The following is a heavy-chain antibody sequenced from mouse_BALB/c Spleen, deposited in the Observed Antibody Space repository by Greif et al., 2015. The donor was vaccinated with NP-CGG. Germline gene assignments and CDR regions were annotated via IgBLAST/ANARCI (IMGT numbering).Heavy chain of an antibody. CDR3: ANYDYDVAWFAY. Sequence: VQLQQSGAELVKPGASVKLSCTASGFNIKDTYMHWVKQRPEQGLEWIGRIDPANGNTKYDPKFQGKATITADTSSNTAYLQLSSLTSEDTAVYYCANYDYDVAWFAYWGQGTLVTVSA. J-gene: IGHJ3*01. CDR2: IDPANGNT. V-gene: IGHV14-3*02. CDR1: GFNIKDTY. D-gene: IGHD2-4*01.